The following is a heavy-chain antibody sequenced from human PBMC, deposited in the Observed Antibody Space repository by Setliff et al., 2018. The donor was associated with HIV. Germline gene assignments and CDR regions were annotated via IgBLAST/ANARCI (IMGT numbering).Heavy chain of an antibody. CDR1: GYTFTNYA. D-gene: IGHD4-4*01. Sequence: GASVKVSCKASGYTFTNYAMHWVRQAPGQRLEWMGWINAGNGDTKYSQKFQGRVTFTWDTSASTAYMELSSLRSEDTDLYYCARDSGDDYSDYYYYGMDVWGQGTTVTVSS. CDR3: ARDSGDDYSDYYYYGMDV. V-gene: IGHV1-3*01. CDR2: INAGNGDT. J-gene: IGHJ6*02.